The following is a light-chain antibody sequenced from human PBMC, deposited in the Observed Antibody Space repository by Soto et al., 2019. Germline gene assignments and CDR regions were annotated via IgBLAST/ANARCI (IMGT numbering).Light chain of an antibody. CDR2: DVS. J-gene: IGLJ1*01. V-gene: IGLV2-11*01. CDR1: SSDVGEYDY. CDR3: CSYAGSPYG. Sequence: QSAPTQPRSVSGSPGQSVTISCTGTSSDVGEYDYVSWYQQHPGKAPKLMIFDVSERPSGVPDRFSGSKTGNTASLTISGLQAEDEADYYCCSYAGSPYGFGTVTKVTVL.